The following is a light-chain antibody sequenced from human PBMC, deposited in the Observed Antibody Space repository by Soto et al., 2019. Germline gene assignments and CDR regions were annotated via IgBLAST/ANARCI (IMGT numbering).Light chain of an antibody. Sequence: QSVLTQPASVSGSPGQSIAISCTGTSSDVGTYSFVSWYQQHPGKAPKLLIYDVSNRPSGVSDRFSGSKSGNTASLTISGLQAEDEADYYCSSYTSSTAVFGGGTQLTVL. J-gene: IGLJ2*01. CDR2: DVS. CDR1: SSDVGTYSF. V-gene: IGLV2-14*03. CDR3: SSYTSSTAV.